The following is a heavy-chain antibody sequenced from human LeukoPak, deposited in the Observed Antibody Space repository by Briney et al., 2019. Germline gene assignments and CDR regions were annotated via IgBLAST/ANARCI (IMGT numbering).Heavy chain of an antibody. CDR3: ARHGHYYDSSGYYDY. D-gene: IGHD3-22*01. J-gene: IGHJ4*02. V-gene: IGHV5-51*01. CDR2: IYPGDSDT. Sequence: GESLKISCKGSGYSFTSYWIGWVRQMPGKGLEWMGIIYPGDSDTRYSPSFQGQVTISADKSISTAYLQWSSLKASDTAMYYCARHGHYYDSSGYYDYWGRGTLVTVSS. CDR1: GYSFTSYW.